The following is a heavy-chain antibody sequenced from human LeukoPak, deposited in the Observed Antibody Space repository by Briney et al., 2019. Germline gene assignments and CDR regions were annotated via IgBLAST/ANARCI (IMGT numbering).Heavy chain of an antibody. CDR1: GFTFSSYE. D-gene: IGHD5-24*01. J-gene: IGHJ4*02. Sequence: GGSLRLSCAASGFTFSSYEMNWVRQAPGKGLEWVSYISSSGSTIYYADSVKGRFTTSRDNAKNSLYLQMNSLRAEDTAVYYCARVEYSGYTYFDYWGQGTLVTVSS. CDR2: ISSSGSTI. CDR3: ARVEYSGYTYFDY. V-gene: IGHV3-48*03.